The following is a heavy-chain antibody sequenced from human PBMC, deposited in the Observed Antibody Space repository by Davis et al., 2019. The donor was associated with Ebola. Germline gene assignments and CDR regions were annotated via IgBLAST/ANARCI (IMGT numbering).Heavy chain of an antibody. CDR2: IKSKSEGGTT. Sequence: GESLKISCAASGFTFRNAWMTWVRQAPGKGLEWVARIKSKSEGGTTDYVGTVKGRFTISRDDSRNMLHLQMSSLKTGDTAVYYCATEGGDSGQLDFWGHGAKVSVSS. D-gene: IGHD5-12*01. V-gene: IGHV3-15*01. CDR1: GFTFRNAW. J-gene: IGHJ6*02. CDR3: ATEGGDSGQLDF.